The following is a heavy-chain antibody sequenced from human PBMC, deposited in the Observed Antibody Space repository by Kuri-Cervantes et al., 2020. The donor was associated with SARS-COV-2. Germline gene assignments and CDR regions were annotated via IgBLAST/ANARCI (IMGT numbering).Heavy chain of an antibody. CDR2: ISYDGSNK. CDR3: ARDPRRWLQISVSYFDY. Sequence: GGSLRLSCAVSGFTLSSYAMHWVRQAPGKGLEWVAVISYDGSNKYYADSVKGRFTISRDNSKNALYLQGNSLRAEDTAVYYCARDPRRWLQISVSYFDYWGQGTLVTVSS. D-gene: IGHD5-24*01. V-gene: IGHV3-30-3*01. CDR1: GFTLSSYA. J-gene: IGHJ4*02.